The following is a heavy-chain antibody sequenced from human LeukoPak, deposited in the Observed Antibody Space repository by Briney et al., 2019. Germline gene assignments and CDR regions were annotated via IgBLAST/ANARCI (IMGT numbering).Heavy chain of an antibody. CDR3: ASRYCTSTNCYAFDI. V-gene: IGHV3-21*01. J-gene: IGHJ3*02. Sequence: PGGSRRLSCAASGFTFSSYSMNWVRQAPGKGLEWVLAISSSSDYIFYADSVQGRFTISRDNAVNSLFLQMNSLRAEDTAVYYCASRYCTSTNCYAFDIWGQGTMVTVSS. CDR1: GFTFSSYS. D-gene: IGHD2-2*01. CDR2: ISSSSDYI.